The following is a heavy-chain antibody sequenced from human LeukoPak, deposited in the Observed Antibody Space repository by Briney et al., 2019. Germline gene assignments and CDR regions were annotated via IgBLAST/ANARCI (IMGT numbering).Heavy chain of an antibody. V-gene: IGHV3-48*03. Sequence: GGSLRLSCAASGFTFSSYEMNWVRQAPGKGLEWVSYISSSGSTIYYADSVKGRFTISRDNAKNSLYLQMNSLRAEDTAVYYCAREISCSSTSCYDDYYYYHGMDVWGKGTTVTVSS. D-gene: IGHD2-2*01. CDR3: AREISCSSTSCYDDYYYYHGMDV. J-gene: IGHJ6*04. CDR1: GFTFSSYE. CDR2: ISSSGSTI.